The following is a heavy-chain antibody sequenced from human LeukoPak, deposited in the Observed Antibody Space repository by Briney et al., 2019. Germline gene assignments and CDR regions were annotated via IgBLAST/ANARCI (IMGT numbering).Heavy chain of an antibody. V-gene: IGHV3-7*01. D-gene: IGHD2-2*01. J-gene: IGHJ4*02. CDR2: IKQDGSEK. CDR3: ARAVISADSK. Sequence: GGSLRLSCAASGFTFSSYWMSWVRQAPGKGLEWVATIKQDGSEKYYVDSVRGRFTISRDNAKNSLYLQMNSLRVEDTAVYYCARAVISADSKWGRGTLVTVSS. CDR1: GFTFSSYW.